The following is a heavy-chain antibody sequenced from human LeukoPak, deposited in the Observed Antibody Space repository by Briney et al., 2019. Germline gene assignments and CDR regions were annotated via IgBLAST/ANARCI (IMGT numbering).Heavy chain of an antibody. D-gene: IGHD5-12*01. CDR3: AKGIDRGYDSYYGMDV. V-gene: IGHV3-23*01. CDR1: GFTFSSYA. Sequence: GGSLRLSCAASGFTFSSYAMSWVRQAPGKGLEWVSAISGSGGSTYYADSVKGRFTISRDNSKNTLYLQMNSLRAEDTAVYYCAKGIDRGYDSYYGMDVWGKGTTVTVSS. CDR2: ISGSGGST. J-gene: IGHJ6*04.